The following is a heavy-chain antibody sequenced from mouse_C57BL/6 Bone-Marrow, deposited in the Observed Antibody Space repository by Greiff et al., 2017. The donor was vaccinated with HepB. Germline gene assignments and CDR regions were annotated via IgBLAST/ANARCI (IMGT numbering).Heavy chain of an antibody. J-gene: IGHJ3*01. CDR3: ARENWDDWFAY. Sequence: VQVVESGGGLVKPGGSLKLSCAASGFTFSDYGMHWVRQAPEKGLEWVAYISSGSSTIYYADTVKGRFTISRDNAKNTLFLQMTSLRSEDTAMYYCARENWDDWFAYWGQGTLVTVSA. D-gene: IGHD4-1*01. CDR1: GFTFSDYG. V-gene: IGHV5-17*01. CDR2: ISSGSSTI.